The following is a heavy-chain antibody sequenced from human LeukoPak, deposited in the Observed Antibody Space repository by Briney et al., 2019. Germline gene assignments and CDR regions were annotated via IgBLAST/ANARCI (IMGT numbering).Heavy chain of an antibody. Sequence: GASVKVSCKASGYTFTGYYMHWVRQAPGQGLEWMGRINPNSGGTNYAQKFQGRVTMTRDTSISTAYMELSRLRSDDTAVYYCARDSRYYDFWSGYPDHSGYWGQGTLVTVSS. CDR2: INPNSGGT. V-gene: IGHV1-2*06. CDR3: ARDSRYYDFWSGYPDHSGY. D-gene: IGHD3-3*01. J-gene: IGHJ4*02. CDR1: GYTFTGYY.